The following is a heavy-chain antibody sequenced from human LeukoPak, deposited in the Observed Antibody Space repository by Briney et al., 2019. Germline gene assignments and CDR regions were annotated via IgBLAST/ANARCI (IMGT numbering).Heavy chain of an antibody. Sequence: ASVKVSCKVSGYTLTELSMHWVRQAPGQGLEWMGGIIPIFGTANYAQKFQGRVTITADESTSTAYMELSSLRSEDTAVYYCARALYEYYFDYWGQGTLVTVSS. CDR2: IIPIFGTA. CDR1: GYTLTELS. V-gene: IGHV1-69*13. J-gene: IGHJ4*02. D-gene: IGHD2-8*01. CDR3: ARALYEYYFDY.